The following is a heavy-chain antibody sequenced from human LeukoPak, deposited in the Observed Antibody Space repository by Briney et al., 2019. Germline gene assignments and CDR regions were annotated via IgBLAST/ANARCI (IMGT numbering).Heavy chain of an antibody. V-gene: IGHV3-7*01. CDR1: GFTFSNYW. D-gene: IGHD3-22*01. Sequence: GGSLRLSCAASGFTFSNYWMGWVRQAPGRGLEWVANINEDGSEKYYVDSVKGRFTISRDNGKNSLYMQINSLRAEDTAVFYCARGGYYSAWAEDYWGQGTLVTVSS. J-gene: IGHJ4*02. CDR2: INEDGSEK. CDR3: ARGGYYSAWAEDY.